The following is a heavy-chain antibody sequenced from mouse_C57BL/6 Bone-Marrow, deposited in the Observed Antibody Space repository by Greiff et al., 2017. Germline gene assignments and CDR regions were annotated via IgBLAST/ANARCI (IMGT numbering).Heavy chain of an antibody. Sequence: QVQLQQSGPELVKPGASVKISCKASGYTFTDYYINWVKQRPGQGLEWIGWIFPGSGSTYYNEKFKGKATLTVDKSSSTAYMLRSSLTSEDAAVYFCARPMIKTGAWFAYWGQGTRVTVSA. CDR3: ARPMIKTGAWFAY. J-gene: IGHJ3*01. CDR2: IFPGSGST. V-gene: IGHV1-75*01. CDR1: GYTFTDYY. D-gene: IGHD2-4*01.